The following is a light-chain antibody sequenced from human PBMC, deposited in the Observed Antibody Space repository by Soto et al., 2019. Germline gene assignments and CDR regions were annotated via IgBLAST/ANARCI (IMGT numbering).Light chain of an antibody. CDR3: QQRSNWPTT. Sequence: EIVFTQSPGTLSLSPGERATLSCRASQSVSSSYLAWYQQKPGQAPRILIYGASSRDTGIPDRFSGSGSGTDCTLTISRLEPEDFAVYYCQQRSNWPTTFGQGTRLEIK. J-gene: IGKJ5*01. V-gene: IGKV3D-20*02. CDR2: GAS. CDR1: QSVSSSY.